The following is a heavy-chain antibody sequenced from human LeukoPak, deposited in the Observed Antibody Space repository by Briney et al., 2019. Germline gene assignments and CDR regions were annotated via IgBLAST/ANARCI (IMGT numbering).Heavy chain of an antibody. CDR1: GGSFSGYY. Sequence: SETLSLTCAVYGGSFSGYYWSWIRQPPGKGLEWIGEINHSGSTNYNPSLKSRVTISVEATKNQSSLKLSSVTAADTAAFYCARVFGSSWYRYYWFDPWGQGTLVTVSS. CDR2: INHSGST. J-gene: IGHJ5*02. V-gene: IGHV4-34*01. D-gene: IGHD6-13*01. CDR3: ARVFGSSWYRYYWFDP.